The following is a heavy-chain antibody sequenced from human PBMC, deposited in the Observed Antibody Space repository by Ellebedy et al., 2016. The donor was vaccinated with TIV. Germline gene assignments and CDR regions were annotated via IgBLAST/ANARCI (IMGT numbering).Heavy chain of an antibody. D-gene: IGHD1-26*01. CDR3: ARRTNTGSYNYFNY. V-gene: IGHV4-4*07. J-gene: IGHJ4*02. CDR2: IYTSGST. Sequence: GSLRLSXSVSGDSISDYCWAWFRQPAGKGLEWIGRIYTSGSTNYNPSLNSRVTMSIDTSKNQLSLRLSSVTAADTAVYYCARRTNTGSYNYFNYWGQGTLVTVSS. CDR1: GDSISDYC.